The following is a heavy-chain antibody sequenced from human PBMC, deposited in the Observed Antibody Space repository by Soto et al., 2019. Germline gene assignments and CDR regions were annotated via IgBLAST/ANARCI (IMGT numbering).Heavy chain of an antibody. V-gene: IGHV3-11*06. CDR3: ARGGVRGTTSRGQVYN. D-gene: IGHD1-7*01. J-gene: IGHJ4*02. CDR1: GFTFSDYY. CDR2: ISSSSDYT. Sequence: QVQVVESGGGLGKPGGSLRLSCAASGFTFSDYYMNWIRQAPGKGLEWVSYISSSSDYTKYADSVKGRFTISRDNAKSSLYLQMNSLRAEDPAVYYCARGGVRGTTSRGQVYNWGQGTLVTVSS.